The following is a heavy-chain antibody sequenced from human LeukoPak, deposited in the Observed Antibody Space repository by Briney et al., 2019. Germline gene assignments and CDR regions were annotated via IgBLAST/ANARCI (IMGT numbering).Heavy chain of an antibody. Sequence: TGGSLRLSCAASGFTFGDYAMTWVRQAPGKGREWVGFIRSKTYGGTTEYAAFMKGRFTISRDDSKSIAYLQMNSLKTEDTAVYYCARGGGYSGYGFFDYWGQGTLVTVSS. CDR1: GFTFGDYA. J-gene: IGHJ4*02. CDR3: ARGGGYSGYGFFDY. D-gene: IGHD5-12*01. CDR2: IRSKTYGGTT. V-gene: IGHV3-49*04.